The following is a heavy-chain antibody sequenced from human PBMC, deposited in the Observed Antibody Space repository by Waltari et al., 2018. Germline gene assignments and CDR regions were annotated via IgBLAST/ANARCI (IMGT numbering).Heavy chain of an antibody. D-gene: IGHD1-26*01. CDR3: ARRAGATTLDY. J-gene: IGHJ4*02. Sequence: QLQLQESGPGLVKPSETLSLTCTVSGGSISSSSYYCGWIRQPPGKGLEWIGSIYYSGSTYYNPSLKSRVTISVDTSKNQFSLKLSSVTAADTAVYYCARRAGATTLDYWGQGTLVTVSS. CDR1: GGSISSSSYY. CDR2: IYYSGST. V-gene: IGHV4-39*01.